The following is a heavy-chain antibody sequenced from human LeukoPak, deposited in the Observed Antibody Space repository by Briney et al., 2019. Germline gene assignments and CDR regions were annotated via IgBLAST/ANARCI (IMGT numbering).Heavy chain of an antibody. V-gene: IGHV1-8*03. CDR2: MNPNSAKT. CDR3: ARAEQWPNSFDY. J-gene: IGHJ4*02. D-gene: IGHD6-19*01. Sequence: ASMKVSCKASGYTFTSFDIHWVRQATGQGLEWMGWMNPNSAKTGYGQKFQGRVTITMDTSINTAYMELSSLRSEDTAVYYCARAEQWPNSFDYWGQGTLITVSS. CDR1: GYTFTSFD.